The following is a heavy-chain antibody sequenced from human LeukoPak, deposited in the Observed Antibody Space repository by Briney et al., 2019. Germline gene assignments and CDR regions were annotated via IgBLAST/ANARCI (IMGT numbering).Heavy chain of an antibody. CDR2: ISDSGSTK. V-gene: IGHV3-48*03. CDR3: VREGYYDSSGYLGVFDY. Sequence: GGSLRLSCAASGFTFSSYEMNWVRQAPGRGLEWVSYISDSGSTKYYADSVKGRFTISRDNAKNSVYLQMKSLRAEDTAVYYCVREGYYDSSGYLGVFDYWGQGTLVTVSS. D-gene: IGHD3-22*01. CDR1: GFTFSSYE. J-gene: IGHJ4*02.